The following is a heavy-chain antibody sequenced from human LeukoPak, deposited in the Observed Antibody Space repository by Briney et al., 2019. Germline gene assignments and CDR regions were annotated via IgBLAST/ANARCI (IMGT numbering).Heavy chain of an antibody. D-gene: IGHD3-10*01. CDR3: ASGYGSGSYSTLDY. CDR2: IYHSEST. Sequence: SQTLSLTCAVSGGSISSGGYSWSWIRPPPGKGLEWIGYIYHSESTSYNPSLKSRVTMSVDRSKNQFSLKLTSVTAADTAVYYCASGYGSGSYSTLDYWGQGTLVTVSS. J-gene: IGHJ4*02. V-gene: IGHV4-30-2*01. CDR1: GGSISSGGYS.